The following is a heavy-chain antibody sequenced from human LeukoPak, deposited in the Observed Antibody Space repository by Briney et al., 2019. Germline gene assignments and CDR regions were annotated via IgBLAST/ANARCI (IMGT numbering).Heavy chain of an antibody. J-gene: IGHJ4*02. CDR2: ISSRSSYI. CDR3: AKHKDASGYDY. V-gene: IGHV3-21*04. D-gene: IGHD3-22*01. CDR1: GFTFSTYT. Sequence: GGSLRLSCAASGFTFSTYTMNWVRQAPGKGLEWVSSISSRSSYIYYADSVKGRFTISRDNSKNTLYVQMNSLRAEDTAVYYCAKHKDASGYDYWGQGTLVTVSS.